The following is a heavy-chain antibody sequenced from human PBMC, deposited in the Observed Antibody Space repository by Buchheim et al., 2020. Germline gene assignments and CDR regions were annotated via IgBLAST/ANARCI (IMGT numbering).Heavy chain of an antibody. Sequence: QVQLVESGGGVVQPGRSLRLSCVASGFSFSSFGMHWVRQAPGKGLEWVAVIPYDGSNKYYADSVKGRFTISRDNSKTPLYLQMNSLRAEDTAVYYCAKVAGYCSSTSCYTNYYYYGMDVWGQGTT. J-gene: IGHJ6*02. CDR2: IPYDGSNK. CDR1: GFSFSSFG. CDR3: AKVAGYCSSTSCYTNYYYYGMDV. D-gene: IGHD2-2*02. V-gene: IGHV3-30*18.